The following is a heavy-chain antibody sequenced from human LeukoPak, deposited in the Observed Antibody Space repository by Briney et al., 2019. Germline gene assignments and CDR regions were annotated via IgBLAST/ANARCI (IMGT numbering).Heavy chain of an antibody. J-gene: IGHJ5*02. D-gene: IGHD3-16*01. CDR1: GGSISSYY. CDR3: ARWGANWNDD. Sequence: SETLSLTCTVSGGSISSYYWSWVRQPPGKGLEWIGEIYHSGSTNYNPSLKSRVTISVDKSKNQFSLKLSSVTAADTAVYYCARWGANWNDDWGQGTLVTVSS. V-gene: IGHV4-4*02. CDR2: IYHSGST.